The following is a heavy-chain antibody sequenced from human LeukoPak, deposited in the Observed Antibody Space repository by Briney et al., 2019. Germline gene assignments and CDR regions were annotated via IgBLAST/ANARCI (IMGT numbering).Heavy chain of an antibody. CDR3: TRDLGQWLLQGIFFDY. D-gene: IGHD5-12*01. J-gene: IGHJ4*02. CDR1: GYTFTSYG. CDR2: ISAYSTYNGNT. V-gene: IGHV1-18*01. Sequence: ASVKVSCKASGYTFTSYGTSWVRQAPGQGPEWMGWISAYSTYNGNTNYAQKFQGRDTMTTDTSTSTAYMELRSLRSDDTAVYYCTRDLGQWLLQGIFFDYWAREPWSPSPQ.